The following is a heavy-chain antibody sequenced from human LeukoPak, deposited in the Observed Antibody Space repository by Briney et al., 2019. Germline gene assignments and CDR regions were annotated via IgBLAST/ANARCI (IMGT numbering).Heavy chain of an antibody. CDR2: ISSSAGSI. CDR3: ARGSIPADGTEAHFDY. D-gene: IGHD6-13*01. Sequence: GGSLRLSCAASGFTFSSYAMSWVRQAPGKGLEWVSYISSSAGSIFYADSVKGRFTISRDNAKNSLYLQMNSLRAEDTAVYYCARGSIPADGTEAHFDYWGQGTLVTVSS. J-gene: IGHJ4*02. CDR1: GFTFSSYA. V-gene: IGHV3-48*03.